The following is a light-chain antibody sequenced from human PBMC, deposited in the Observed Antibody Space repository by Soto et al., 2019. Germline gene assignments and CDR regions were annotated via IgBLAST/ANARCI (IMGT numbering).Light chain of an antibody. V-gene: IGKV3-20*01. CDR2: GAS. CDR3: QKYGSSPYT. J-gene: IGKJ2*01. Sequence: EIVLTQSPGTLSLSPGERATLSCRASQSVSSSYLAWYQQKPGQAPRLLIYGASSRATGLPDRFSGSASGTDFTLTISRLEPEGFAVYYCQKYGSSPYTFGQGTKLEIK. CDR1: QSVSSSY.